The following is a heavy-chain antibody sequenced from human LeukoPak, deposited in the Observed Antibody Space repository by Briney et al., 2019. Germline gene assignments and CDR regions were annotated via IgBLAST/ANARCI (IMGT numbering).Heavy chain of an antibody. J-gene: IGHJ4*02. CDR3: VRADNGFDH. V-gene: IGHV3-53*01. CDR2: IYNTGNT. D-gene: IGHD1-14*01. CDR1: GFTVRTSH. Sequence: GGSLRLSCAASGFTVRTSHVSWIRQAPGKGLEWVSLIYNTGNTHDADSVKGRFTISRDISKNTLYLQMSRLRSDDTAVYFCVRADNGFDHWGQGALVTVSS.